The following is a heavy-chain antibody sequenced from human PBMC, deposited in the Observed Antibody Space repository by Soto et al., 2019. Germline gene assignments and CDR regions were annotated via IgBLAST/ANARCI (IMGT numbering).Heavy chain of an antibody. V-gene: IGHV3-23*01. J-gene: IGHJ3*01. CDR3: AKRRDAVVSVFDV. D-gene: IGHD2-15*01. Sequence: VQLLESGGGLVQPGGSLRLSCAASGFFYGIYAMHWVRQAPGKGPEWVSGISGRGGGGNTYSADSVKGRFTISRDNSMSTVFLHMNGLRAEGTAVDYCAKRRDAVVSVFDVWGQGTMVTVSP. CDR2: ISGRGGGGNT. CDR1: GFFYGIYA.